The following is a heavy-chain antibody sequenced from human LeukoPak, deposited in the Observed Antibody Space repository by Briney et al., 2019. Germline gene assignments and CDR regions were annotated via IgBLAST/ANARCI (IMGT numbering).Heavy chain of an antibody. J-gene: IGHJ4*02. D-gene: IGHD3-22*01. CDR3: VRTPYYYDSSGDPRRYFDY. V-gene: IGHV4-31*03. CDR2: IYYSGST. CDR1: GGSISSGGYY. Sequence: SQTLSLTCTVSGGSISSGGYYWSWIRQHPGKGLEWIGYIYYSGSTYYNPSLKSRVTISVDTSKNQFSLKLSSVTAADTAVYYCVRTPYYYDSSGDPRRYFDYWGQGTLVTVSS.